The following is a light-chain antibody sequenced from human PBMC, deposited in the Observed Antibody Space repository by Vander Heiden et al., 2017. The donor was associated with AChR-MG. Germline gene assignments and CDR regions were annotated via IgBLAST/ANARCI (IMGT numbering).Light chain of an antibody. Sequence: EIVLTQSPGTLSLSPGERATLSCRASQSVDSNYLAWYQQKPGQAPRLLIYGASSRATGIPDRFSGSGSGTDFTLTISRLEPEDFAVYYCQHYGISPLVTFGQGTRLEIK. CDR3: QHYGISPLVT. CDR1: QSVDSNY. CDR2: GAS. V-gene: IGKV3-20*01. J-gene: IGKJ5*01.